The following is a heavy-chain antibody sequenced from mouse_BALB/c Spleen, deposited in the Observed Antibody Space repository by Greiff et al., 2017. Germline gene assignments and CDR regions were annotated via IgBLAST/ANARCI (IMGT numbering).Heavy chain of an antibody. D-gene: IGHD2-4*01. CDR2: INPYNDGT. Sequence: VQLQQSGPELVKPGASVKMSCKASGYTFTSYVMHWVKQKPGQGLEWIGYINPYNDGTKYNEKFKGKATLTSDKSSSTAYMELSSLTSEDSAVYYCARVPYYDYDGPCLAYWGQGTLVTVSA. J-gene: IGHJ3*01. CDR3: ARVPYYDYDGPCLAY. V-gene: IGHV1-14*01. CDR1: GYTFTSYV.